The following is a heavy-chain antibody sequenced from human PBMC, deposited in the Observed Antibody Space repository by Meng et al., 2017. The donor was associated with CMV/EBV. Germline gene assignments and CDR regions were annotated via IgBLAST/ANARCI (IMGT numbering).Heavy chain of an antibody. V-gene: IGHV1-69*10. CDR2: LIPFLGIA. CDR3: ARDWRGMVVVPAGSMDV. CDR1: GGTFSSYA. D-gene: IGHD2-2*01. Sequence: SVLVSCKASGGTFSSYAISWVRQAPGQGLEGMGGLIPFLGIANYAQKFQGRVTITADKSTSTAYMELSSLRSEDTAVYYCARDWRGMVVVPAGSMDVWGQGTTVTVSS. J-gene: IGHJ6*02.